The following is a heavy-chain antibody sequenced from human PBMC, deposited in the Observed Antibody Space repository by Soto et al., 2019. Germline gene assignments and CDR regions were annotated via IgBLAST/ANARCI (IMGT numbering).Heavy chain of an antibody. Sequence: SAPTPLNPTQSLTQTFIFSGSTLNTSGMCVGWIRQPPGKALEWLALIDWDDDKYYSTSLKTRLTISKDTSKNQVVLTMTNMDPVDTATYYCARIKQQLTYYYYYGMXVWGQGTTVT. V-gene: IGHV2-70*01. CDR1: GSTLNTSGMC. D-gene: IGHD6-13*01. CDR2: IDWDDDK. CDR3: ARIKQQLTYYYYYGMXV. J-gene: IGHJ6*02.